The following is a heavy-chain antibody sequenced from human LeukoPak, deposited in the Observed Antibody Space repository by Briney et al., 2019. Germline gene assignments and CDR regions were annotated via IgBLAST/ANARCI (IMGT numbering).Heavy chain of an antibody. CDR3: AKDHGI. Sequence: GGSLRLSCAASGFTFGTYPMSWVRQAPGKGLEWLSAISGSGDNTYYADSVKGRFTISRANSKNTLYLQMNSLRAEDTAVYYCAKDHGIWGQGTLVTVSS. CDR1: GFTFGTYP. CDR2: ISGSGDNT. J-gene: IGHJ1*01. V-gene: IGHV3-23*01. D-gene: IGHD1-26*01.